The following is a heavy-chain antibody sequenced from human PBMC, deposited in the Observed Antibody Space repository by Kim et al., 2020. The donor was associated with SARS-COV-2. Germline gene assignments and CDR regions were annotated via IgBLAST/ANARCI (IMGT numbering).Heavy chain of an antibody. CDR1: GFTFSSYA. Sequence: GGSLRLSCAASGFTFSSYAMHWVRQAPGKGLEWVAVISYDGSNKYYADSVKGRFTISRDNSKNTLYLQMNSLRAEDTAVYYCARVQRIQLWPGYYYGMDVWGQGTTVTVSS. J-gene: IGHJ6*02. V-gene: IGHV3-30*04. CDR3: ARVQRIQLWPGYYYGMDV. CDR2: ISYDGSNK. D-gene: IGHD5-18*01.